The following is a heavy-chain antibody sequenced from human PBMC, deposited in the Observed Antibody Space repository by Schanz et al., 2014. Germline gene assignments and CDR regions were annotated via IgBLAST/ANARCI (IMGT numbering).Heavy chain of an antibody. Sequence: EVQLVESGGGLVQPGRSLRLSCAASGFTFDDYAMHWVRQAPGKGLEWVSGISWNSGSIGYADSVKGRFTISRDDAKGSVYLQMNSLRAEDTAVYYCARGASRDYFAMDVWGQGTTVTVSS. CDR3: ARGASRDYFAMDV. CDR2: ISWNSGSI. CDR1: GFTFDDYA. V-gene: IGHV3-9*01. J-gene: IGHJ6*02.